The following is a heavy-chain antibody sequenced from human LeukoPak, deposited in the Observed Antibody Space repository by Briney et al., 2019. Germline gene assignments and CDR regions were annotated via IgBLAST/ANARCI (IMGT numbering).Heavy chain of an antibody. D-gene: IGHD3-16*02. V-gene: IGHV1-2*02. CDR2: INPNNGVT. Sequence: GASVKVSCKASGYTFTGYYMHWVRQAPGQGLEWMGWINPNNGVTNYAQKFQGRVTMTRDTSISTAYMELNRLRSDDTAVYYCGPGELSHLNHWGQGTLVTVSS. CDR1: GYTFTGYY. CDR3: GPGELSHLNH. J-gene: IGHJ4*02.